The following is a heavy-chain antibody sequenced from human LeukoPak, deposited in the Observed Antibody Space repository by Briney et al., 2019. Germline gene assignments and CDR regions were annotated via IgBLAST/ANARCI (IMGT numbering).Heavy chain of an antibody. Sequence: PGGSLRLSCAASGFTFSSYGMHWVRQAPGKGLEWVAVISYDGSNKYHADSVKGRFTISRDNSKNTLYLQMNSLRAEDTAVYYCAKDQWDIVVVPAASSYYGMDVWGQGTTVTVSS. D-gene: IGHD2-2*01. CDR2: ISYDGSNK. V-gene: IGHV3-30*18. CDR3: AKDQWDIVVVPAASSYYGMDV. CDR1: GFTFSSYG. J-gene: IGHJ6*02.